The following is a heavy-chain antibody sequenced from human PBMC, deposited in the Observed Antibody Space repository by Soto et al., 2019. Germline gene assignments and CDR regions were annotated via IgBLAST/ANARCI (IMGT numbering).Heavy chain of an antibody. V-gene: IGHV1-46*01. CDR3: AKSGSIRGSFD. CDR1: GYTFFTYG. J-gene: IGHJ4*02. CDR2: INPSGGST. D-gene: IGHD1-26*01. Sequence: ASVKVSCKASGYTFFTYGITWVRQAPGQGLEWMGIINPSGGSTSYAQKFQGRVTMTRDTSTSTVYMELSSLRSEDTAVYYCAKSGSIRGSFDWGQGTLVTVSS.